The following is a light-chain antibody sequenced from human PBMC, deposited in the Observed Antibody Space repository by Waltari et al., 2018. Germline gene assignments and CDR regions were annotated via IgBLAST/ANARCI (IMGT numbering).Light chain of an antibody. J-gene: IGKJ4*01. CDR2: GSS. CDR1: QSVTSD. V-gene: IGKV3-15*01. CDR3: QQYNTGPLT. Sequence: ETLMTQSPATLSVSPGERVTLSCRASQSVTSDLAWYQQKPGQAARLLIHGSSARATGIAARFSGSGSGTECTLTVASMQSEDFAIYYCQQYNTGPLTFGGGTKVEI.